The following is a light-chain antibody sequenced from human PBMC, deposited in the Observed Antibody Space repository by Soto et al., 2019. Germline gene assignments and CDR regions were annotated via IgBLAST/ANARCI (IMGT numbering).Light chain of an antibody. Sequence: QSALTQPASVSGSPGQSITISCTGTSSDVGSYILVSWYQQHPGKAPKLMIYEGSKRPSGVSNRFSGSKSGNTASLKSSGLQAEDEADYYCCSYAGSSTLVFGGGTKVTVL. CDR1: SSDVGSYIL. CDR3: CSYAGSSTLV. J-gene: IGLJ2*01. CDR2: EGS. V-gene: IGLV2-23*01.